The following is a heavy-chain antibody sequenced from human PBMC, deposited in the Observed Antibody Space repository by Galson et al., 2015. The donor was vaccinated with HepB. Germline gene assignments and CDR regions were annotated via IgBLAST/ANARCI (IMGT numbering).Heavy chain of an antibody. CDR2: IYYSGST. D-gene: IGHD2-2*01. V-gene: IGHV4-61*01. J-gene: IGHJ5*02. Sequence: ETLSLTCTVSGGSVSSGSYYWSWIRQPPGKGLEWIGYIYYSGSTNYNPSLKSRVTISVDTSKNQFSLKLSSVTAADTAVYYCARAHRAVPAAIIRVWFDPWGQGTLVTVSS. CDR3: ARAHRAVPAAIIRVWFDP. CDR1: GGSVSSGSYY.